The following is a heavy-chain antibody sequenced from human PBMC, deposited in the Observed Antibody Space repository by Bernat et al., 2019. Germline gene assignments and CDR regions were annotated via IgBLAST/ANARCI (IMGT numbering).Heavy chain of an antibody. CDR2: IKSKTDGGTT. Sequence: EVQLVESGGGLVKPGGSLRLSCAASGFTFSNAWMSWVRQAPGKGLEWVGRIKSKTDGGTTDYAAPGKGRFTISRDDSKNTLYLQMNSLKTEDPAVYYCTRDALGTYPGREFDFWGQGTLVTVSS. D-gene: IGHD1-1*01. CDR3: TRDALGTYPGREFDF. V-gene: IGHV3-15*01. J-gene: IGHJ5*01. CDR1: GFTFSNAW.